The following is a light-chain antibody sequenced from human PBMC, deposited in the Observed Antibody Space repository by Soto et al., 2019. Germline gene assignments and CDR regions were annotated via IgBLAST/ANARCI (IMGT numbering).Light chain of an antibody. V-gene: IGKV3-20*01. J-gene: IGKJ1*01. CDR3: QQYGSSPT. Sequence: TQSPSSLSASVGDRVTITCRASQDIGSWLAWYQQKPGQAPRLLIYGASSRATGIPDRFSGSGSGTDFTLTISRLEPEDFAVYSCQQYGSSPTFGQGTKVDI. CDR2: GAS. CDR1: QDIGSW.